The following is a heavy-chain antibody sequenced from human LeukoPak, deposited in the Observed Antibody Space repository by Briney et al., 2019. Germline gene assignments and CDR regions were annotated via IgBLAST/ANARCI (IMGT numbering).Heavy chain of an antibody. V-gene: IGHV1-2*02. J-gene: IGHJ4*02. CDR3: ARDGPAQMVDLDY. Sequence: GASVKVSCKASGYTFTGSGWYLYWLRQAPGQGLECVGWLHPNNGATGYAQKFQGRVAMTTDTSISTAYMELSRLRPDDTAIYYCARDGPAQMVDLDYWGQGTLVTVSS. D-gene: IGHD3-10*01. CDR1: GYTFTGSGWY. CDR2: LHPNNGAT.